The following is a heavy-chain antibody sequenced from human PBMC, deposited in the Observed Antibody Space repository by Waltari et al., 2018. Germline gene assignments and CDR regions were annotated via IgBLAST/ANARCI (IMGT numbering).Heavy chain of an antibody. CDR2: IRGSGSRT. Sequence: EVQLLESGGGLVQPGGSLRLSCAASGFTFSSYAMSWVRQAPGKGLEWVLAIRGSGSRTYYAGSVKGRFTISRDNSKNTLYLQMNSLRAEDTAVYYCAKHREGVGARGYFDYWGQGTLVTVSS. J-gene: IGHJ4*02. CDR1: GFTFSSYA. D-gene: IGHD1-26*01. V-gene: IGHV3-23*01. CDR3: AKHREGVGARGYFDY.